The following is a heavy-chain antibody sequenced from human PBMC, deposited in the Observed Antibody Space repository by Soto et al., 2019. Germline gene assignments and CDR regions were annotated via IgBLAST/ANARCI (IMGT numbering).Heavy chain of an antibody. V-gene: IGHV1-69*02. CDR3: ARTHTVRDAFDL. CDR2: IIPILGIA. Sequence: QVQLVQSVAEVKKPGSSVKVSCKASGGTFSSYTISWVRQAPGQGLEWMGRIIPILGIANYAQKFQVRVTITADKSTSTAYMELSSLRSEDTDVYYCARTHTVRDAFDLWGQGKMVTVSS. CDR1: GGTFSSYT. J-gene: IGHJ3*01. D-gene: IGHD3-10*01.